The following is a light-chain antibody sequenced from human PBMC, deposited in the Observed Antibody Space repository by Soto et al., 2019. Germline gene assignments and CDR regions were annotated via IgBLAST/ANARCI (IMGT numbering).Light chain of an antibody. V-gene: IGKV3-20*01. J-gene: IGKJ1*01. Sequence: EIVLTQSPGTISLSPLAXATLSCRASQSVSSSYLAWYQQKPGQAPRLLIYGASSRATGIPDRFSGSGSGTDFTLTISRLEPEDFAVYYCQQDGSSPWTFGQGTKVDIK. CDR3: QQDGSSPWT. CDR2: GAS. CDR1: QSVSSSY.